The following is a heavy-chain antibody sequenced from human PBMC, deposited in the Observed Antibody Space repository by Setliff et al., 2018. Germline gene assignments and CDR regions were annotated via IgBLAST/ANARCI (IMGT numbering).Heavy chain of an antibody. CDR2: ISPYNGNT. CDR1: GGTFSSYA. J-gene: IGHJ5*02. D-gene: IGHD6-13*01. Sequence: ASVKVSCKASGGTFSSYAISWVRQAPGQGLEWMGWISPYNGNTNSAQKFQGRVTMTTDTSTSTAYMELKSLRSDDTAVYYCALEEYTSRWTKRFDPWGQGTLVTVSS. V-gene: IGHV1-18*01. CDR3: ALEEYTSRWTKRFDP.